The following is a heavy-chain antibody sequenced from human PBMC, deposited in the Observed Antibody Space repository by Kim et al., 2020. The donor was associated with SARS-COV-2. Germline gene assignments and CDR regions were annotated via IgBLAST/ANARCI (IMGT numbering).Heavy chain of an antibody. CDR3: ARLPLSTRNNFDY. D-gene: IGHD1-1*01. Sequence: SPSLKSRVSIAIDTTKTQYSLRLSSITAADTAVYYCARLPLSTRNNFDYWGQRTLVTVSS. J-gene: IGHJ4*02. V-gene: IGHV4-59*08.